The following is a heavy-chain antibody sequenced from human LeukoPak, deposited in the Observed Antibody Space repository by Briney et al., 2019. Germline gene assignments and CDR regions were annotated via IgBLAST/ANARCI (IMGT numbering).Heavy chain of an antibody. CDR1: GLTFNAYP. J-gene: IGHJ6*02. Sequence: GGSLRVSCVGPGLTFNAYPMHWVRQAPGKGLEWVSTVSTGGIYIYYATSMKDRATISRDDARDSLFLQGNSLGAEDAAVYYCVRGQVGRLQLLVVVMDVWGQGTTVTVSS. V-gene: IGHV3-21*01. CDR2: VSTGGIYI. CDR3: VRGQVGRLQLLVVVMDV. D-gene: IGHD6-19*01.